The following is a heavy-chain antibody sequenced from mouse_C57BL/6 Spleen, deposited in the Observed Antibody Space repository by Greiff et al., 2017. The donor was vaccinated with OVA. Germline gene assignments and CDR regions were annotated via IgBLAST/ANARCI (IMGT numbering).Heavy chain of an antibody. V-gene: IGHV1-64*01. CDR3: ARGGSSQAMDY. Sequence: QVQLQQPGAELVKPGASVKLSCKASGYTFTSYWMHWVKQRPGQGLEWIGMIHPNSGSTNYNEKFKSKATLTVEKSSSTAYMQLSSLTSEDSAVDYCARGGSSQAMDYWGQGTSVTVSS. CDR1: GYTFTSYW. D-gene: IGHD1-1*01. CDR2: IHPNSGST. J-gene: IGHJ4*01.